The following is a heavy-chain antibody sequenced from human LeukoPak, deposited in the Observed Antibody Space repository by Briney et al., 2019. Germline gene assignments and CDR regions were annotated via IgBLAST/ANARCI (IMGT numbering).Heavy chain of an antibody. CDR3: LTIVETDLDAFDI. V-gene: IGHV3-74*01. CDR2: INPDDGST. Sequence: TGGSLRLSCAASGFTFRKYWLHWVRQAPGKGLVWVSRINPDDGSTSYADSVKGRFAISRDNAKRTLYLQMNSLRAEDTAVYYCLTIVETDLDAFDIWGQGTKVTVSS. J-gene: IGHJ3*02. D-gene: IGHD2-21*01. CDR1: GFTFRKYW.